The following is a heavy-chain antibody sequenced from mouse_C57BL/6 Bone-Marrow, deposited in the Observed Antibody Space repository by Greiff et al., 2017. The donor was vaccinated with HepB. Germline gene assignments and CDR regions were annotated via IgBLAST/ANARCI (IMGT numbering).Heavy chain of an antibody. CDR3: SRRSYYYGSSGFDY. J-gene: IGHJ2*01. Sequence: VQLQQSGPVLVKPGASVKMSCKASGYTFTDYYMNWVKQSHGKSLEWIGVINPYNGGTSYNQKFKGKATLTVDKSSSTAYMELNSLTSEDSAVYYCSRRSYYYGSSGFDYWGQGTTLTVSS. D-gene: IGHD1-1*01. V-gene: IGHV1-19*01. CDR2: INPYNGGT. CDR1: GYTFTDYY.